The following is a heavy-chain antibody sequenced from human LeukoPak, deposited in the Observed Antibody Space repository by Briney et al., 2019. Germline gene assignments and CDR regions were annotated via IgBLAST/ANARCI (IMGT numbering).Heavy chain of an antibody. CDR2: IYYSGST. CDR1: GGSISSSSYY. J-gene: IGHJ5*02. Sequence: SETLSLTCTVSGGSISSSSYYWGWIRQPPGKGLEWIGSIYYSGSTNYNPSLKSRVTISVDTSKNQFSLKLSSVTAADTAVYYCAREFSDIVVVVAATSAWFDPWGQGTLVTVSS. CDR3: AREFSDIVVVVAATSAWFDP. V-gene: IGHV4-39*07. D-gene: IGHD2-15*01.